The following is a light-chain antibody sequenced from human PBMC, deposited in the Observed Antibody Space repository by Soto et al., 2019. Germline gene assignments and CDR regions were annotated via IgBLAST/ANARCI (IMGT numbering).Light chain of an antibody. Sequence: MTHSPSSVSSSVVDRATLSCSXSQSVPSNYLAWYQQNPGQAPRLLIYGASNRATGIPVRFSGSASGTEFTLTISSLHSEDFTVYYCQQYNKWPLTFGQGTKVDIK. V-gene: IGKV3-15*01. CDR1: QSVPSN. J-gene: IGKJ1*01. CDR3: QQYNKWPLT. CDR2: GAS.